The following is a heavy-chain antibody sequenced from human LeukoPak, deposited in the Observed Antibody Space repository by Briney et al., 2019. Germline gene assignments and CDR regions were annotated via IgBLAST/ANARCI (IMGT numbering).Heavy chain of an antibody. CDR2: ISGSGENT. CDR1: GFTFSSYA. V-gene: IGHV3-23*01. J-gene: IGHJ4*02. D-gene: IGHD6-19*01. CDR3: AQDRFVSSGRDDY. Sequence: SGGSLRLSCAASGFTFSSYAMSWVRQAPGKGLELVSGISGSGENTYYVDSVKGRFTISRDNSKNTLYLQMTNLRVEDTAVYFCAQDRFVSSGRDDYWGQGTLVTVSS.